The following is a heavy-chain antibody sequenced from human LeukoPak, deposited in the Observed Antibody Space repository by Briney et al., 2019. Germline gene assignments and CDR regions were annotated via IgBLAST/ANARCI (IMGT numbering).Heavy chain of an antibody. V-gene: IGHV3-21*01. J-gene: IGHJ4*02. Sequence: GGSLRLSCAASGFTFSSYSMNWVRQAPGKGREWVSSISSSSSYIYYADPVKGRFTISRDNAKNLLYLQMNSLRAEDTAVYYCARATLVERWLQFPPDYWGQGTLVTVSS. CDR2: ISSSSSYI. D-gene: IGHD5-24*01. CDR3: ARATLVERWLQFPPDY. CDR1: GFTFSSYS.